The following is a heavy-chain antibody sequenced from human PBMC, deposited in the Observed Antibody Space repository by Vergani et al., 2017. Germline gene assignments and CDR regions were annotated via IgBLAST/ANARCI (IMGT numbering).Heavy chain of an antibody. D-gene: IGHD3-10*01. J-gene: IGHJ4*02. CDR3: ARDLALLWFGGLDY. CDR1: GFTFDDYA. Sequence: EVQLVESGGGLVQPGRSLRLSCAASGFTFDDYAMHWVRQAPGKGLEWVSGISWNSGSIGYADSVKGRFTISRDNAKNSLYLQMNSLRAEDTAVYYCARDLALLWFGGLDYWGQGTLVTVSS. V-gene: IGHV3-9*01. CDR2: ISWNSGSI.